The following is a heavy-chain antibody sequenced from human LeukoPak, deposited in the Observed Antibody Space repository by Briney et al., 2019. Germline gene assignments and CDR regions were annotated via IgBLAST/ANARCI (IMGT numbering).Heavy chain of an antibody. V-gene: IGHV1-2*02. CDR1: GYTFTDYY. D-gene: IGHD3-10*01. CDR3: ARDGALDY. Sequence: AASVKVSCKASGYTFTDYYMHWVRQAPGQGLEWVGWINPNSGGTNYAQKFQGRVTMTRDTSISTAYMEVSRLRSDDTAVYYCARDGALDYWGQGTLVTVSS. CDR2: INPNSGGT. J-gene: IGHJ4*02.